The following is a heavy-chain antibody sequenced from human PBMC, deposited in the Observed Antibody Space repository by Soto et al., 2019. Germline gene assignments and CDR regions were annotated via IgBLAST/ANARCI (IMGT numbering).Heavy chain of an antibody. J-gene: IGHJ6*03. D-gene: IGHD6-6*01. V-gene: IGHV2-26*01. CDR2: IFSNDEK. Sequence: QVTLKESGPVLVNPTETLTLTCTVSGFSLSNARMGVSWIRQPPGKALEWLAHIFSNDEKSYSTSLKSRLTISKDTSKSQVVLTMTNMDPVDTATYYCARIEVIGQLAYYYYMDVWGKGTTVTVSS. CDR1: GFSLSNARMG. CDR3: ARIEVIGQLAYYYYMDV.